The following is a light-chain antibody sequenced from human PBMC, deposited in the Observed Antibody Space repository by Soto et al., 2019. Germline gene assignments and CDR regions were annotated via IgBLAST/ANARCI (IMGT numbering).Light chain of an antibody. CDR1: QSISSY. CDR3: QQSLSTPRT. V-gene: IGKV1-39*01. CDR2: GAS. Sequence: DIQMTQSPSSLSASVVDRVTITGLASQSISSYLNWYQQKPGKAPKLLIYGASSLQSGVPSRFSGSGSGTDFTLTISSLQPEDFGTYYCQQSLSTPRTFGQGTKVDIK. J-gene: IGKJ1*01.